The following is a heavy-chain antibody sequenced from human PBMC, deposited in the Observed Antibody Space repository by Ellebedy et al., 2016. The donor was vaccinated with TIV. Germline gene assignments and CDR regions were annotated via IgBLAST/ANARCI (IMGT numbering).Heavy chain of an antibody. V-gene: IGHV3-7*01. Sequence: PGGSLRLSCAASGFTFSSYWMSWVRQAPGQGLEWVANIKQDGTEKYYVDSVKGRFTISRDNAKNSLYLQMNSLRAEDTAVYYCARVTTLATGTGYYFDYWGQGTLVTVSS. CDR2: IKQDGTEK. CDR1: GFTFSSYW. CDR3: ARVTTLATGTGYYFDY. D-gene: IGHD4-17*01. J-gene: IGHJ4*02.